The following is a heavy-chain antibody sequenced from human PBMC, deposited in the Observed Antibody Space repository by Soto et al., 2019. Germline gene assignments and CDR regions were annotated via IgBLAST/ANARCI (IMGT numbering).Heavy chain of an antibody. Sequence: QVQLVQSGAEVKNPGASVKVSCKASNYLFGAFGISWVRQAPGQGLEWMGWITPYNGDTHYAEKFQDRVTMSADKSTTTAYMEVRSLTTHDTAVYYCARTSGRRHDFDVWGEGTVVTVSS. J-gene: IGHJ3*01. D-gene: IGHD1-1*01. CDR2: ITPYNGDT. V-gene: IGHV1-18*01. CDR1: NYLFGAFG. CDR3: ARTSGRRHDFDV.